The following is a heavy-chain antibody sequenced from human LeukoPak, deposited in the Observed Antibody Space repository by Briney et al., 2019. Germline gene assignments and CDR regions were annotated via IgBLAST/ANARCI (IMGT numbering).Heavy chain of an antibody. V-gene: IGHV4-59*01. CDR2: IYYSGST. D-gene: IGHD5-12*01. Sequence: SETLSLTCTVSGGSISSYYWSWIRQPPGKGLEWIGYIYYSGSTNYNPSLKSRVTISVVTSKNQFSLKLSSVTAADTAVYYCARGRGYDSDYWGQGTLVTVSS. CDR3: ARGRGYDSDY. J-gene: IGHJ4*02. CDR1: GGSISSYY.